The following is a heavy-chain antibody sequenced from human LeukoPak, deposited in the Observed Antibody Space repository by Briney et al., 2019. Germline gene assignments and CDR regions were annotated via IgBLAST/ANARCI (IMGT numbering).Heavy chain of an antibody. Sequence: GGSLRLSCAASGFIFTNYNLNWVRQAPGKGLEWISSISGGSTYIYYADSVRGRFTISRDNAKNSLYLQMNSLRAEDTAVYYCARYGSGTTHFDYWGQGTLVTVSS. CDR1: GFIFTNYN. V-gene: IGHV3-21*01. D-gene: IGHD3-10*01. J-gene: IGHJ4*02. CDR2: ISGGSTYI. CDR3: ARYGSGTTHFDY.